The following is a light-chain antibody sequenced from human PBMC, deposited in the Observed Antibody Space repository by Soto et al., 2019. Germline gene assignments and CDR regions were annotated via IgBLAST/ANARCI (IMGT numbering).Light chain of an antibody. V-gene: IGKV1-5*01. Sequence: DVQLTQSPCTLSASVGDTVTVTCRASQSVSGWLAWYQQKPGKAPKLLIYGASSLEGGAPSRFSGSGSGTDFTLTISSLQPDDFATYYCQQYSSSATFGQGTKVDIK. CDR2: GAS. CDR1: QSVSGW. J-gene: IGKJ1*01. CDR3: QQYSSSAT.